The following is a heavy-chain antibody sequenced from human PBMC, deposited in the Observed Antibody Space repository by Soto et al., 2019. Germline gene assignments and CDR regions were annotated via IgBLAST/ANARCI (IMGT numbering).Heavy chain of an antibody. D-gene: IGHD4-17*01. Sequence: QVQLVESGGGVVQPGRSLRLSCAASGFTFSSYAMHWVRQAPGKGLEWVAVISYDGSNKYYADSVKGRFTISRDNSKNTLYRQMNSLRAEDTAVYYCARGVMTTVTTRYFDLWGRGTLVTVSS. J-gene: IGHJ2*01. CDR2: ISYDGSNK. CDR1: GFTFSSYA. CDR3: ARGVMTTVTTRYFDL. V-gene: IGHV3-30-3*01.